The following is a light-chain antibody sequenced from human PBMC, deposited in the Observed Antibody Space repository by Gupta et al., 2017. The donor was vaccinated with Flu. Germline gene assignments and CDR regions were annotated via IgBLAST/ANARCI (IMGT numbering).Light chain of an antibody. J-gene: IGLJ3*02. CDR1: ALPKKG. Sequence: QTTRITGARGALPKKGTSWYQQKSGQPPVLVIYEDYQRPSGIPERFSGSSSGTTATLTIXGXHVEDEXDYYCYSADSTGPHWVFGGGTKLTVL. CDR2: EDY. V-gene: IGLV3-10*01. CDR3: YSADSTGPHWV.